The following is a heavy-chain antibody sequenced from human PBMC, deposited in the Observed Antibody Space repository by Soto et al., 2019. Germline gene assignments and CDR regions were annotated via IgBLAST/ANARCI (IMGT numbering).Heavy chain of an antibody. D-gene: IGHD6-13*01. CDR1: NGSIRSGGYF. CDR2: IYYGGRT. CDR3: ARFAKEENPKLESWYAFDF. V-gene: IGHV4-31*03. J-gene: IGHJ4*02. Sequence: VQLQESGPGLVKPSQTLSLTCTGSNGSIRSGGYFWSWVRQHPGKGLEWIGHIYYGGRTSYNPSLESRVAMSVDTSKNEFTLKVNSVTAADTAIYYCARFAKEENPKLESWYAFDFWGRGTLVTVSS.